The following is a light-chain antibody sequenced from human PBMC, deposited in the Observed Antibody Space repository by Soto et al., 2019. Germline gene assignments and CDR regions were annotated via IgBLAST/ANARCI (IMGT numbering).Light chain of an antibody. CDR3: SSYTGSNTGV. CDR2: EVT. J-gene: IGLJ3*02. V-gene: IGLV2-14*01. Sequence: QSVLTQPASVSGSPGQSITISCTGTSSDVGHYNYVSWYQQYPGKAPKLIIYEVTNRPSGVSDRFSGSRSGNTASLTSSGLQARDEADYYCSSYTGSNTGVFGGGTKLTVL. CDR1: SSDVGHYNY.